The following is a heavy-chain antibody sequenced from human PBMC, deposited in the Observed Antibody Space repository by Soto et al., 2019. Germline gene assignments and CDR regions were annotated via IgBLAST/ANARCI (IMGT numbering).Heavy chain of an antibody. Sequence: ASVKVSCKASGYTFSSYGISWVRQAPGQGLEWMGWISGYNGNTKFVQKLQGRLTMTTDTSTSTAYMELRSLRSDDTAVSYCAREASITGTPEYWGQGTLITVSS. V-gene: IGHV1-18*01. D-gene: IGHD1-20*01. J-gene: IGHJ4*02. CDR1: GYTFSSYG. CDR3: AREASITGTPEY. CDR2: ISGYNGNT.